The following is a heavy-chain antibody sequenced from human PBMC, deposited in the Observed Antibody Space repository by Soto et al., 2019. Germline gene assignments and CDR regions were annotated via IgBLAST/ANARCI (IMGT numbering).Heavy chain of an antibody. J-gene: IGHJ5*02. CDR2: INPHNGAT. CDR3: AREFWTHRWFNP. D-gene: IGHD1-1*01. V-gene: IGHV1-2*02. CDR1: GGPFSSYA. Sequence: AAVTVSCKESGGPFSSYAIAWMRQAPAPGLEWVGWINPHNGATYYPQKFQGRVTLTRDTSITTSYMELHRRKYDNTAVYFCAREFWTHRWFNPWGQGTLVTVSS.